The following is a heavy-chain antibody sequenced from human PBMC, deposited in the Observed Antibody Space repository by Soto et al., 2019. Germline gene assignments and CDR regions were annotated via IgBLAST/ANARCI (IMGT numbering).Heavy chain of an antibody. CDR1: GFTFNNYA. D-gene: IGHD3-10*01. V-gene: IGHV3-30*03. CDR3: ARDSRSSGKGAFDI. Sequence: QAQLVESGGGVVQPGRSLRLSCAASGFTFNNYAMHWVRQAPCKGLERVAVISNDGSNEYYPDSVKGRFTISRDNSKNTLYLEMNSLRAEDTAVYHCARDSRSSGKGAFDIWGQGTMVTVSS. CDR2: ISNDGSNE. J-gene: IGHJ3*02.